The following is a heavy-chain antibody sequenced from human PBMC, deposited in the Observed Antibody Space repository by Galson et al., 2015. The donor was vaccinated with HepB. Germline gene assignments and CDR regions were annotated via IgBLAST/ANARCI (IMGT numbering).Heavy chain of an antibody. J-gene: IGHJ3*02. CDR1: GFTFSSYW. CDR2: INSDESST. CDR3: AREDSGVTTQLDAFDI. D-gene: IGHD4-17*01. Sequence: SLRLSCAASGFTFSSYWMHWVRHAPGKGLVWVSRINSDESSTSYADSVKGRFTISRDNAKNTLYLQMNSLRAEDTAVYYCAREDSGVTTQLDAFDIWGQGTMVTVSS. V-gene: IGHV3-74*01.